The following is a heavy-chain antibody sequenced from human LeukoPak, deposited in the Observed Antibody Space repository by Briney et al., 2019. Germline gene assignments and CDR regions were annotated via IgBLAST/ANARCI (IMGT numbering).Heavy chain of an antibody. Sequence: PSETLSLTCTVSGGSISSSSYDWGWIRQPPGKGLEWVGSIFYSGSTYYNPPLKSRLTISIDTSKNQFSLKLSSMTAADTAVYYCAREDPQTTVPEGLDVWGQGTTVAVSS. CDR3: AREDPQTTVPEGLDV. CDR1: GGSISSSSYD. D-gene: IGHD4-17*01. V-gene: IGHV4-39*02. J-gene: IGHJ6*02. CDR2: IFYSGST.